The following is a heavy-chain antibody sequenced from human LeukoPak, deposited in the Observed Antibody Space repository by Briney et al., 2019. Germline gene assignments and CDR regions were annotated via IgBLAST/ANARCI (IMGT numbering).Heavy chain of an antibody. CDR1: GFTFSSYW. CDR3: ARDTGQAWLGPIDY. Sequence: GGSLRLSCAASGFTFSSYWMHWVRQAPGKGLVWVSRINSDGSSITYADSVKGRFTISRDNAKNTLYLQMDSLRAEDTSVYYCARDTGQAWLGPIDYWGQGALVTVSS. V-gene: IGHV3-74*03. J-gene: IGHJ4*02. D-gene: IGHD3-10*01. CDR2: INSDGSSI.